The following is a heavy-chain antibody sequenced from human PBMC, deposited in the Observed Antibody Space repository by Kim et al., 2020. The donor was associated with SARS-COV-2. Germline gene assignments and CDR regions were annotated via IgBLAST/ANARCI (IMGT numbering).Heavy chain of an antibody. D-gene: IGHD2-21*02. V-gene: IGHV4-39*01. CDR2: IYYSGST. J-gene: IGHJ4*02. CDR1: GGSISSSSYY. CDR3: ARHGSMFITVVTPSFDS. Sequence: SETLSLTCTVSGGSISSSSYYWGWIRQPPGKGLEWIGSIYYSGSTYYNPSLNSRVTISVDTSKNQFSLKLSSVTAVDTAVYYCARHGSMFITVVTPSFDSWGQGPLVTVSS.